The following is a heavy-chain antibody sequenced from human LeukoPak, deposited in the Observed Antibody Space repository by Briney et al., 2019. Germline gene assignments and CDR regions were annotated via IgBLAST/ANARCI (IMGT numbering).Heavy chain of an antibody. CDR3: ARGGTDLNY. Sequence: RGSLRLSCAASGFTFSTYSMNWVRQAPGKGLEWVSSISSSSSYIYYADSVKGRFTISRDNAKNSLDLQMNSLRAEDTAVYYCARGGTDLNYWGQGTLVTVSS. V-gene: IGHV3-21*01. CDR1: GFTFSTYS. D-gene: IGHD1-26*01. J-gene: IGHJ4*02. CDR2: ISSSSSYI.